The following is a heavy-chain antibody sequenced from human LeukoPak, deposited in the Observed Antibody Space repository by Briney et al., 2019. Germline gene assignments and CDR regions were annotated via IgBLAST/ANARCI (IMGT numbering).Heavy chain of an antibody. CDR2: IIPIFGTA. CDR3: ARLSSNYDILTGTHSNYFDY. Sequence: GASVKVSCKASGYTFTNYAMNWVRQAPGQGLEWMGGIIPIFGTANYAQKFQGRVTITADESTSTAYMELSSLRSEDTAVYYCARLSSNYDILTGTHSNYFDYWGQGTLVTVSS. J-gene: IGHJ4*02. V-gene: IGHV1-69*13. CDR1: GYTFTNYA. D-gene: IGHD3-9*01.